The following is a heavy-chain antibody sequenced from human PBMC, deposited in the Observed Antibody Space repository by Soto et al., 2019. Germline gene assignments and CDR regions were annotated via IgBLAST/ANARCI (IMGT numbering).Heavy chain of an antibody. CDR2: IWYDGSNK. J-gene: IGHJ6*02. CDR1: GFTFSSYG. Sequence: GGSLRLSCAASGFTFSSYGMHWVRQAPGKGLEWVAVIWYDGSNKYYADSVKGRFTISRDNSKNTLYLQMNSLRAEDTAVYYCARPYYYDSSGQKSMDVWGQGTTVTVSS. CDR3: ARPYYYDSSGQKSMDV. D-gene: IGHD3-22*01. V-gene: IGHV3-33*01.